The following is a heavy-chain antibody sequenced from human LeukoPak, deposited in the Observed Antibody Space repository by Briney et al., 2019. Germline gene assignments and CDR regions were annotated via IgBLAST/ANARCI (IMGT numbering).Heavy chain of an antibody. CDR1: GGSISRYY. CDR3: AISSYYRVWFDP. D-gene: IGHD6-6*01. Sequence: SETLSLTCTVSGGSISRYYWSWIRQPAGKGLEWIGRIYSDGTITYNPSLQSRVTISVDTSKNQFSLKLSSVTAADTAVYYCAISSYYRVWFDPWGQGTLVTVSS. J-gene: IGHJ5*02. CDR2: IYSDGTI. V-gene: IGHV4-4*07.